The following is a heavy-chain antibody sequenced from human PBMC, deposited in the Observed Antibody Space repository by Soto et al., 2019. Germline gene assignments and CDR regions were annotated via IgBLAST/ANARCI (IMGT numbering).Heavy chain of an antibody. D-gene: IGHD3-16*01. CDR2: INAGNGNT. Sequence: ASVKVSCKASGYTFTSYAMHWVRQAPGQRLEWMGWINAGNGNTKYSQKFQGRVTITRDTSASTAYMELSSLRSEDTAVYYCARDLLLRYYHYYMDVWGKGTTVTVSS. CDR1: GYTFTSYA. V-gene: IGHV1-3*01. CDR3: ARDLLLRYYHYYMDV. J-gene: IGHJ6*03.